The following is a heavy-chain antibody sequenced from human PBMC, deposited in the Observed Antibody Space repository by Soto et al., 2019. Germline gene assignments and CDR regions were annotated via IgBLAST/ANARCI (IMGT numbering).Heavy chain of an antibody. CDR3: VRSKAVTRHWYFDQ. Sequence: ASVKVSCKASGYTFTSNYIHWVRQAPGQGLEWMGMINPNADTTNYPQKFQGIVTIISDTSTSTVPIELNSLRSEDTAPYYSVRSKAVTRHWYFDQWCGGTLVIVSS. D-gene: IGHD6-19*01. CDR2: INPNADTT. V-gene: IGHV1-46*01. CDR1: GYTFTSNY. J-gene: IGHJ2*01.